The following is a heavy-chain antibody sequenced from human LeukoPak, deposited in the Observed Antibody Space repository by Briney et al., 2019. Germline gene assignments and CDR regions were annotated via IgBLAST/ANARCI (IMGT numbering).Heavy chain of an antibody. J-gene: IGHJ4*02. Sequence: PGGSLRLSCAASGFTFSDYSMNWVRQAPGKGLEWISYIGIDSGNTNYADFVKGPFTISGDKAKNSLYLQMNRLRVEDTAVYYCARDYKYAFDNWGQGTLVTVSS. CDR2: IGIDSGNT. CDR3: ARDYKYAFDN. CDR1: GFTFSDYS. D-gene: IGHD5-24*01. V-gene: IGHV3-48*01.